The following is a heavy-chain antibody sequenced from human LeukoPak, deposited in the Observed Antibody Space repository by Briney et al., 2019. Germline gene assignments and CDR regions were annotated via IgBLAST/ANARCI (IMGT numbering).Heavy chain of an antibody. Sequence: ASVKVSCKASGYTFTSYGISWVRQAPGQGLEWMGWISAYNGNTNYAQKLQGRVTMTTDTSTSTAYMELRSLRSDDTAVYYCARLRPCCSSTSCYLGGRWFDPWGQGTLVTVSS. CDR2: ISAYNGNT. CDR3: ARLRPCCSSTSCYLGGRWFDP. CDR1: GYTFTSYG. V-gene: IGHV1-18*01. J-gene: IGHJ5*02. D-gene: IGHD2-2*01.